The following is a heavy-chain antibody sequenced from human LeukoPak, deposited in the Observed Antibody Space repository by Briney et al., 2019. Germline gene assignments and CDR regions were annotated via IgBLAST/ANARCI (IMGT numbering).Heavy chain of an antibody. J-gene: IGHJ4*02. V-gene: IGHV3-7*03. Sequence: GGSLRLSCAASGFTFTSYWMSWVRQAPGKGLEWVANINQDGTEKYYVRSVKGRFTISRDNSKNTLYLQMNSLRAEDTAVYYCANGYRYCSSTSCDFDYWGQGTLVTVSS. CDR1: GFTFTSYW. CDR2: INQDGTEK. D-gene: IGHD2-2*01. CDR3: ANGYRYCSSTSCDFDY.